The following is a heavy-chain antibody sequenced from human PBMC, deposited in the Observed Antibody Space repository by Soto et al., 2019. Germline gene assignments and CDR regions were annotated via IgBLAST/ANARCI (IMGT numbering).Heavy chain of an antibody. Sequence: EVQLVESEGGLVQPGGSLRLSCVVTGFTFSSYSMNWVRQAPGKGLEWVSHISSSSTTIYYADSVKGRFTISRDNAKNSLYMQMNSLRDEDTPVYYCATKTETSASCPDYWGQGTLVTVSS. CDR3: ATKTETSASCPDY. CDR1: GFTFSSYS. J-gene: IGHJ4*02. CDR2: ISSSSTTI. D-gene: IGHD2-2*01. V-gene: IGHV3-48*02.